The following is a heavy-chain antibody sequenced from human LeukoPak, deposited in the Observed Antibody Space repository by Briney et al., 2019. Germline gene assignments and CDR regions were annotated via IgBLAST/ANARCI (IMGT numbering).Heavy chain of an antibody. D-gene: IGHD4-17*01. Sequence: GGSLTLSCAASGFTFSSYSMNWVRQAPGKGLEWVSSISSSSRYIYYADSEKGRFTISRDNAKNSLYLQMNSLRAEDTAVYYCARPKACDYGRYAFDIWGQGTMVTFSS. CDR3: ARPKACDYGRYAFDI. CDR2: ISSSSRYI. V-gene: IGHV3-21*01. J-gene: IGHJ3*02. CDR1: GFTFSSYS.